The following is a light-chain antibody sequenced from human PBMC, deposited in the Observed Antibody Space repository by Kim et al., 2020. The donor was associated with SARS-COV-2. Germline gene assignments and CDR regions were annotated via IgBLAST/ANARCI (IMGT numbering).Light chain of an antibody. V-gene: IGLV1-40*01. CDR2: GNS. J-gene: IGLJ1*01. CDR3: QSYDSSLSAF. Sequence: GQRVTISCTGSSSNVGAGYHVHWYQQLPGTAPKLLIYGNSNRPSGVPDRFSGSKSGTSASLAITGLQADDEADYYCQSYDSSLSAFFGTGTKVTVL. CDR1: SSNVGAGYH.